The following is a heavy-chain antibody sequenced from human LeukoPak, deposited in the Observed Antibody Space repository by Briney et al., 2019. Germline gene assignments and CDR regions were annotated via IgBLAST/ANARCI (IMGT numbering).Heavy chain of an antibody. J-gene: IGHJ4*02. Sequence: PGGSLRLSCTSSGFTFREFAVSWFRQAPGKGLEWVGRIKSKTDGGTTDYAAPVKGRFTISRDDSKNTLYLQMNSLKTEDTAVYYCTTGAGRGYWGQGTLVTVSS. D-gene: IGHD3-10*01. CDR1: GFTFREFA. CDR2: IKSKTDGGTT. V-gene: IGHV3-15*01. CDR3: TTGAGRGY.